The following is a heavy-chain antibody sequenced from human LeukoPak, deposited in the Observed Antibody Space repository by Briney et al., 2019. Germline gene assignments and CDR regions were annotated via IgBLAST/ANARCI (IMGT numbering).Heavy chain of an antibody. CDR1: GFAFDEHG. Sequence: GGSLRLSCTASGFAFDEHGMSWVRQVPGKGLDWVSGINWSGGSTGYADPLRGRFTISRDNAKNSLYLQMDSLRAEDTALYYCARAPITSPFYFDYWGQGTLVTVSS. J-gene: IGHJ4*02. CDR2: INWSGGST. D-gene: IGHD2-2*01. CDR3: ARAPITSPFYFDY. V-gene: IGHV3-20*04.